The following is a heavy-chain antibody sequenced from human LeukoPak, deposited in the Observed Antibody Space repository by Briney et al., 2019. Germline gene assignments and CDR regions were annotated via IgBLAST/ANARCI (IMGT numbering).Heavy chain of an antibody. CDR1: GFTLSSYN. J-gene: IGHJ5*02. Sequence: GGSLRLSCAASGFTLSSYNLYWVRQAPGKGLEWVSSSVTSGSTYYADSVRGRFTISRDNAKNSLYLQMSSLSVEDTAVYYCATKMHGPFDHWGQGTLVTVSS. CDR3: ATKMHGPFDH. V-gene: IGHV3-21*01. CDR2: SVTSGST.